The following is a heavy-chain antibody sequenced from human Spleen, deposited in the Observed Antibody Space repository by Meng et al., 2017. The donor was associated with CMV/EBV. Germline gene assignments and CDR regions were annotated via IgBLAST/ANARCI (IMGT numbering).Heavy chain of an antibody. CDR3: ARDRVLRGYSGYDSGYYYYGMDV. Sequence: SETLSLTCTVSGGSISSYYWSWIRQPPGKGLEWIGYIYYSGSTNYNPSLKGRVTISVDTSKNQFSLKLSSVTAADTAVYYCARDRVLRGYSGYDSGYYYYGMDVWGQGTTVTVSS. CDR2: IYYSGST. V-gene: IGHV4-59*01. D-gene: IGHD5-12*01. J-gene: IGHJ6*02. CDR1: GGSISSYY.